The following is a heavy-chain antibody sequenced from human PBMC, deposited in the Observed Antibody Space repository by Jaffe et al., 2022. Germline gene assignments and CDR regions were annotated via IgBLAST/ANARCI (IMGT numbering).Heavy chain of an antibody. CDR1: GFTFSDHY. CDR2: TRNKANSYTT. CDR3: LPPPHIAARPGLGY. J-gene: IGHJ4*02. D-gene: IGHD6-6*01. V-gene: IGHV3-72*01. Sequence: EVQLVESGGGLVQPGGSLRLSCAASGFTFSDHYMDWVRQAPGKGLEWVGRTRNKANSYTTEYAASVKGRFTISRDDSKNSLYLQMNSLKTEDTAVYYCLPPPHIAARPGLGYWGQGTLVTVSS.